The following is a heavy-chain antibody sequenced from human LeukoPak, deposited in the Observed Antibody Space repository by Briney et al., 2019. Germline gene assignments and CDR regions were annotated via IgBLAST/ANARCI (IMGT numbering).Heavy chain of an antibody. D-gene: IGHD3-22*01. J-gene: IGHJ6*02. CDR2: ISSNGGST. Sequence: GGSLRLSCAASGFTFSSYAMHWVRQAPGKGLEYVSAISSNGGSTYYANSVKGRFTISRDNSKNTLYLQMNSLRAEDTAVYYCAKDRGGGDSSGYYYNYYYGMDVWGQGTTVTVSS. V-gene: IGHV3-64*01. CDR3: AKDRGGGDSSGYYYNYYYGMDV. CDR1: GFTFSSYA.